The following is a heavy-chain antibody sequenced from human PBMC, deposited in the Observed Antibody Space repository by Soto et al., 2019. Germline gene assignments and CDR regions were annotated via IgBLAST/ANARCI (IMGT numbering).Heavy chain of an antibody. V-gene: IGHV1-3*01. D-gene: IGHD6-13*01. CDR1: GYTFTSYA. Sequence: GASVKVSCKASGYTFTSYAMHWVRQAPGQRLEWMGWINAGNGNTKYSQKFQGRVTFTRDTSASTAYMELSSLRSEDTALFYCARDVTGYSSSWPFFQHWGQGTLVTVSS. CDR3: ARDVTGYSSSWPFFQH. J-gene: IGHJ1*01. CDR2: INAGNGNT.